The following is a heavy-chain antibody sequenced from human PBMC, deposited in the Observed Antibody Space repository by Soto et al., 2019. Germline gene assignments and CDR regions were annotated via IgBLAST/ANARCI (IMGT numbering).Heavy chain of an antibody. CDR3: AIVMGSGSSRADAFDI. CDR1: GFTFSSYG. CDR2: MKQYGGEK. Sequence: GGSLRLSCAASGFTFSSYGMSWVRQAPGKGLEWVANMKQYGGEKYYVDSVKGRFTITRSNAKNSLYLQMNSLRAEDTAVYYCAIVMGSGSSRADAFDIWGQVTMVTVSS. V-gene: IGHV3-7*01. D-gene: IGHD3-10*01. J-gene: IGHJ3*02.